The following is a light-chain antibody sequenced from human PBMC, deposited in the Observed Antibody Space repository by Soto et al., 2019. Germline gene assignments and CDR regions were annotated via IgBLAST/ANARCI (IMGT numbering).Light chain of an antibody. CDR2: RAS. CDR1: QSVSTN. J-gene: IGKJ2*01. V-gene: IGKV3-15*01. CDR3: QQYNNWPPYT. Sequence: ETVMTQSPATLSVSPGERATLSCRASQSVSTNSAWYQQKPGQAPGLLIYRASTRATGIPDRFSVSGFGTEFTLTISGLQSEDFAVYFCQQYNNWPPYTFGQGTKLQIK.